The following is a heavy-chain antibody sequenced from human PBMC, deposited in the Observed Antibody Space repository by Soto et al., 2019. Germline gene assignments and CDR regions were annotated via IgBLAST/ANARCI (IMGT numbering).Heavy chain of an antibody. D-gene: IGHD2-15*01. CDR1: GYSFIDYY. Sequence: QVQLVQSGAEVRRPGASVRVSCKASGYSFIDYYINWVRQAPGQGLEWMGWLNPKDGDTKSAQKFQDWVTMTSDTSHTTAYLDLRSDDTAVYDGERWRKGVATPARDDWFDPWGQGTLVTVSS. CDR3: ERWRKGVATPARDDWFDP. V-gene: IGHV1-2*04. J-gene: IGHJ5*02. CDR2: LNPKDGDT.